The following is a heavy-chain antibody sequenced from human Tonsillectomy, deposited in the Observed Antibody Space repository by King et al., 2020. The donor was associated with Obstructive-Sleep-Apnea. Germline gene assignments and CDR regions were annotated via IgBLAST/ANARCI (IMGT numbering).Heavy chain of an antibody. D-gene: IGHD1-1*01. J-gene: IGHJ4*02. CDR3: VHRRGWNLFDY. CDR1: GFSLRTNGVG. CDR2: IYWDDEK. Sequence: ITLKESGPKLVKPTQALTVTCTFSGFSLRTNGVGVGWIRQPPGKALEWLALIYWDDEKRYSPSLKNRLTITKDTSDNQVVLTMTNVDPVDTATYFCVHRRGWNLFDYWGQGTLVTVSS. V-gene: IGHV2-5*02.